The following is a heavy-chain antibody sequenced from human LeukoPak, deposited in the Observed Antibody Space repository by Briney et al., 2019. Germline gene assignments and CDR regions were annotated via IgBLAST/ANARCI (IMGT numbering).Heavy chain of an antibody. CDR1: GFTFSSYG. CDR2: IWYDGSNK. D-gene: IGHD6-19*01. V-gene: IGHV3-33*01. J-gene: IGHJ4*02. Sequence: GGSLRLSCAASGFTFSSYGMHWVRQAPGKGLEWVAVIWYDGSNKYYADSVKGRFTISRDNSKNTLYLQMDSLRAEDTAVYYCARVKYSSGWYYFDYWGQGTLVTVSS. CDR3: ARVKYSSGWYYFDY.